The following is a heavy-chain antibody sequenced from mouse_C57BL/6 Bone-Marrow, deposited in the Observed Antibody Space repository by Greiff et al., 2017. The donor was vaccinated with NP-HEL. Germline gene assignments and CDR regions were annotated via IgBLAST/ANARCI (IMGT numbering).Heavy chain of an antibody. CDR3: TDSSYGYFDY. CDR2: IRLKSDNYAT. J-gene: IGHJ2*01. V-gene: IGHV6-3*01. CDR1: GFTFSNYW. Sequence: EVKLVESGGGLVQPGGSMKLSCVASGFTFSNYWMNWVRQSPEKGLEWVAQIRLKSDNYATHYAESVKGRFTISRDDSKSSVYLQMNNLRAEDTGIYYCTDSSYGYFDYWGQGTTLTVSS. D-gene: IGHD1-1*01.